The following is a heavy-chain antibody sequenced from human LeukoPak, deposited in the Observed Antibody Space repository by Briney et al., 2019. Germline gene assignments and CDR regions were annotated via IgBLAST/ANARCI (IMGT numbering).Heavy chain of an antibody. D-gene: IGHD6-19*01. V-gene: IGHV1-2*02. Sequence: ASVKVSCKASGYTFTGHHMHWVRQAPGQGLEWMGWIDPNSGGTNYAQKFQGRVTVTRDTSISTAYMELSRLKSDDTAVYYCAKWRGYSSGWSGPFDDWGQGTLVTVSS. CDR3: AKWRGYSSGWSGPFDD. J-gene: IGHJ4*01. CDR2: IDPNSGGT. CDR1: GYTFTGHH.